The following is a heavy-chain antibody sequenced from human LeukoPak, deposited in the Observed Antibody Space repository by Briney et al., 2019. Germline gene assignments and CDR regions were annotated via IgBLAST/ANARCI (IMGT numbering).Heavy chain of an antibody. Sequence: SETLSLTCAVYGGSFSGYYWSWIRQPPGKGLEWIGEINHSGSTNYNPSLKSRVTISADTSKNQFSLKLSSVTAADTAVYYCARDPIYYYDSSGYPDYWGQGTLVTVSS. V-gene: IGHV4-34*01. J-gene: IGHJ4*02. CDR2: INHSGST. CDR1: GGSFSGYY. CDR3: ARDPIYYYDSSGYPDY. D-gene: IGHD3-22*01.